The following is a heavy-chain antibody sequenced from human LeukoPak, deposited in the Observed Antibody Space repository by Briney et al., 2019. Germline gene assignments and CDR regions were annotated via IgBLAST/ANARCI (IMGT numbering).Heavy chain of an antibody. CDR3: AKDLSRGYYDSSDLLVY. D-gene: IGHD3-22*01. CDR2: ISGSGGST. CDR1: GFTFSSYA. J-gene: IGHJ4*02. Sequence: HSGGSLRLSCAASGFTFSSYAMSWVRQAPGKGLEWVSTISGSGGSTYYADSVKGRFTTSRDNSKNTLYLQMNSLRAEDTAVYYCAKDLSRGYYDSSDLLVYWGQGTLVTVSS. V-gene: IGHV3-23*01.